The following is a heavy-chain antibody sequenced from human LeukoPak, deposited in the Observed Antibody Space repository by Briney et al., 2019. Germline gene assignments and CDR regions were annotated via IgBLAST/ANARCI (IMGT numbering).Heavy chain of an antibody. D-gene: IGHD2-21*02. CDR3: ARGPFVVVTATNYNWFDP. V-gene: IGHV4-34*01. CDR2: INHSGST. Sequence: SETLSLTCAVYGGSFSGYYWSWIRQPPGKGLEWIGEINHSGSTNYNPSLKSRATISVDTSKNQFSLKLSSVTAADTAVYYCARGPFVVVTATNYNWFDPWGQGTLVTVSS. CDR1: GGSFSGYY. J-gene: IGHJ5*02.